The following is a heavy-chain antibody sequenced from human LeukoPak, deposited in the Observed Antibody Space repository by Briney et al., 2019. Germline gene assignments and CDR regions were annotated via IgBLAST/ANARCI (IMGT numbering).Heavy chain of an antibody. CDR1: GFAFSSYW. CDR2: ISYDGSNK. Sequence: GGSLRLSCAASGFAFSSYWMYWVRQAPGKGLEWVAVISYDGSNKYYADSVKGRFTISRDNSKNTLYLQMNSLRAEDTAVYYCAKDGYSSGWSFDYWGQGTLVTVSS. J-gene: IGHJ4*02. D-gene: IGHD6-19*01. CDR3: AKDGYSSGWSFDY. V-gene: IGHV3-30*18.